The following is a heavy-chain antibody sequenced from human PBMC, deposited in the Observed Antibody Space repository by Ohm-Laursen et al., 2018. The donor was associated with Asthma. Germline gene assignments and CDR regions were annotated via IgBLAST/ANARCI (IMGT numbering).Heavy chain of an antibody. CDR3: AALPYCSSTSCPSYYYGMDV. D-gene: IGHD2-2*01. CDR2: IYYSGST. CDR1: GGSISSGDYY. Sequence: TLSLTCPVSGGSISSGDYYWSWIRQPPGKGLEWIGYIYYSGSTYYNPSLKSRVTISVDTSKNQFSLKLSSVTAADTAVYYCAALPYCSSTSCPSYYYGMDVWGQGTTVTVSS. J-gene: IGHJ6*02. V-gene: IGHV4-30-4*01.